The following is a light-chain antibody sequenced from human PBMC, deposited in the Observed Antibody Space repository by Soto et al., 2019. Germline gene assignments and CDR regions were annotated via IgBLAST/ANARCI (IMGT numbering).Light chain of an antibody. CDR1: QSVSND. Sequence: EIVLTQSPATLSVSQGERATLSCRASQSVSNDLAWYQQKPGQAPRLLIYAASNRATDIPAKFSGSGSGTEFTLTISSLQSEDCAVYYCQQYNNWPFTFGPGTKVDI. CDR2: AAS. CDR3: QQYNNWPFT. J-gene: IGKJ3*01. V-gene: IGKV3-15*01.